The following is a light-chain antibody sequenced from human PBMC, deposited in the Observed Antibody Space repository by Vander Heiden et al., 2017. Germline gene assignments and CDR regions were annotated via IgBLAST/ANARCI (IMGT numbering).Light chain of an antibody. CDR2: GAS. J-gene: IGKJ2*01. CDR3: QQYGNSPYT. V-gene: IGKV3-20*01. Sequence: IVLTQSPGTLSFSPGESATLSCRASQSIRSTYLAWYQQKPGQAPRLLIYGASNRATGIPDRFSGSGSGTDFTLTISRLEPEDFAVYYCQQYGNSPYTFGQGTNLEIK. CDR1: QSIRSTY.